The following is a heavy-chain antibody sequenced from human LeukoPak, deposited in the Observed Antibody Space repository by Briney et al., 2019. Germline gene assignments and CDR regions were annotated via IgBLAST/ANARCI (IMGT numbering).Heavy chain of an antibody. CDR1: GGSISSYY. J-gene: IGHJ4*02. CDR3: ARTEGWYVLAFDY. CDR2: IYYSGST. D-gene: IGHD6-19*01. V-gene: IGHV4-59*01. Sequence: SETLSLTCTVSGGSISSYYWSWIRQPPGKGLEWIGYIYYSGSTNYNPSLKSRVTISVDTSKNQFSLKLSSVTAADTAVYYCARTEGWYVLAFDYWGQGTLVTVSS.